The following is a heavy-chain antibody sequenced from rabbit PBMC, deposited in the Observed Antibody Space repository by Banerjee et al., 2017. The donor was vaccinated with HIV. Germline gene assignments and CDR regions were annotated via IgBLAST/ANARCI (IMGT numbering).Heavy chain of an antibody. CDR2: IYTGSSGST. CDR3: ARDLAGVIGWNFNL. V-gene: IGHV1S45*01. Sequence: QEQLEESGGGLVQPEGSLTLTCTASGFSFSNKYVMCWVRQAPGKGLEWIACIYTGSSGSTYYASWAKGRFTFSKTSSTTVTLQMTSLTAADTATYFCARDLAGVIGWNFNLWGQGTLVTVS. CDR1: GFSFSNKYV. D-gene: IGHD4-1*01. J-gene: IGHJ4*01.